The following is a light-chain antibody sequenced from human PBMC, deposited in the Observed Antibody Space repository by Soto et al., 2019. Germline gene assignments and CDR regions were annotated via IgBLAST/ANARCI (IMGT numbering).Light chain of an antibody. CDR2: DAS. J-gene: IGKJ1*01. V-gene: IGKV3-20*01. Sequence: ENVLTQSPGTLSLSPGERATLSCRASQSVNSDYLAWYQQKLGQAPRLLIYDASNRATGISDRVSGSGSGTDFTLTISILEPEDSAMYFCLQYSSSPGTFGQGNKVEI. CDR1: QSVNSDY. CDR3: LQYSSSPGT.